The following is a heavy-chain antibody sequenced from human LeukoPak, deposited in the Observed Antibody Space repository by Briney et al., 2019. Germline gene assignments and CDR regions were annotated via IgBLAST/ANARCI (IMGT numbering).Heavy chain of an antibody. V-gene: IGHV1-2*02. D-gene: IGHD3-9*01. CDR3: ARGGGRLRYFDWLGYASYFDY. Sequence: ASVTVSCKASGYTFTGYYMHWVRQAPGKGGEWMGWINPNSGGTNYAQKFQGRVTMTRDTSISTAYMELSRLRSDDTAVYYCARGGGRLRYFDWLGYASYFDYWGQGTLVTVSS. CDR2: INPNSGGT. CDR1: GYTFTGYY. J-gene: IGHJ4*02.